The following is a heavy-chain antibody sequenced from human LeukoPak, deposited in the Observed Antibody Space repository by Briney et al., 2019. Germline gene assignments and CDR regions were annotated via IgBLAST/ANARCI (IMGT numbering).Heavy chain of an antibody. CDR1: GGSISSYY. Sequence: SETLSLTCTVSGGSISSYYWSWIRQPPGKGLEWIGYIYYSGSTNYNPSLKSRVTISVDTSKNQFSLKLSSVTAADTAVYYCARSPLYSSGWYWFDPWGQGTLVTVSS. CDR2: IYYSGST. CDR3: ARSPLYSSGWYWFDP. V-gene: IGHV4-59*01. D-gene: IGHD6-13*01. J-gene: IGHJ5*02.